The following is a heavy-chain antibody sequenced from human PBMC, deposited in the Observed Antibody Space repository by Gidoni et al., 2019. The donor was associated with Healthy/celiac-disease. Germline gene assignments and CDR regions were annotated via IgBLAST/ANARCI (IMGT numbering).Heavy chain of an antibody. CDR3: ARDSAGYCSSTSCFTNWGYYYYGMDV. CDR1: GFTFSSYG. CDR2: IWYDGSNK. D-gene: IGHD2-2*02. J-gene: IGHJ6*02. Sequence: QVQLVESGGGVVQPGRSLRLSCAASGFTFSSYGMHGVRQAPGKGLEWAAVIWYDGSNKYYADSLKGRFTISRDNSKNTLYLQMNSLSAEDTAVYYCARDSAGYCSSTSCFTNWGYYYYGMDVWGQGTTVTVSS. V-gene: IGHV3-33*01.